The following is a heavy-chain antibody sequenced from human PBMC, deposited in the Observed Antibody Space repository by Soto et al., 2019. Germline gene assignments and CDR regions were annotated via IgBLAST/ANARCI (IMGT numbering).Heavy chain of an antibody. J-gene: IGHJ6*01. V-gene: IGHV1-69*13. Sequence: SVKVSCKASGGTFSGYAISWVRQAPGQGLEWMGGIIPIFGTANYAQKFQGRVSITADESTSTAYMELSSLRSEDTAVYYCARCGYQLFPPVYYYGMDVWGQGTTVTVS. CDR1: GGTFSGYA. CDR2: IIPIFGTA. CDR3: ARCGYQLFPPVYYYGMDV. D-gene: IGHD2-2*01.